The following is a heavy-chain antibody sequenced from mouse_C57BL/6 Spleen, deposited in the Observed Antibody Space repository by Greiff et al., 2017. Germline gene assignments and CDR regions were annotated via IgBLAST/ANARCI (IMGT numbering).Heavy chain of an antibody. D-gene: IGHD2-1*01. CDR2: ISSGSSTI. Sequence: EVQVVESGGGLVKPGGSLKLSCAASGFTFSDYGMHWVRQAPEKGLEWVAYISSGSSTIYYADTVKGRFTISRDNAKNTLFLQMTSLRSEDTAMYYCARCGNYEAMDYWGQGTSVTVSS. CDR3: ARCGNYEAMDY. J-gene: IGHJ4*01. V-gene: IGHV5-17*01. CDR1: GFTFSDYG.